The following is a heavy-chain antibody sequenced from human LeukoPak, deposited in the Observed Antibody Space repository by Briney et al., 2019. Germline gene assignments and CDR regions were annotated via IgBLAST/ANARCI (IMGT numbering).Heavy chain of an antibody. CDR2: ISSSSDYI. J-gene: IGHJ4*02. Sequence: GGSLRLSCAASGFTFSNYAMSWVRQAPGKGLEWVSSISSSSDYIYYAESVRGRFTISRDNAKNSLFLQMNNLSADDTAVYYCARDAGGGYGDYFTRRFNNWGQGALVTVSA. V-gene: IGHV3-21*01. D-gene: IGHD4-17*01. CDR1: GFTFSNYA. CDR3: ARDAGGGYGDYFTRRFNN.